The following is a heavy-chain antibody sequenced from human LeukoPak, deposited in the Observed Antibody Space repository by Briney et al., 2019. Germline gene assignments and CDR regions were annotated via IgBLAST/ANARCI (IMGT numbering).Heavy chain of an antibody. CDR1: GGSFSGYY. D-gene: IGHD3-10*01. CDR2: INRSGST. V-gene: IGHV4-34*01. J-gene: IGHJ5*02. Sequence: SETLSLTCAVYGGSFSGYYWSWIRQPPGKGLEWIGEINRSGSTNYNPSLKSRVTISVDTSKNQFSLKLSSVTAADTAVYYCARVGVIISSAINWFDPWGQGTLVTVSS. CDR3: ARVGVIISSAINWFDP.